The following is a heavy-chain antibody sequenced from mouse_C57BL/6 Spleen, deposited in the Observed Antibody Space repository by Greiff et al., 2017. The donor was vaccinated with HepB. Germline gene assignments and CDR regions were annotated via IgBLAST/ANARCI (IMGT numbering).Heavy chain of an antibody. CDR2: IYPGDGDT. J-gene: IGHJ4*01. CDR1: GYAFSSSW. V-gene: IGHV1-82*01. Sequence: QVQLQQSGPELVKPGASVKISCKASGYAFSSSWMNWVKQRPGKGLEWIGRIYPGDGDTNYNGKFKGKATLTADKSSSPAYMQLSSLTSEDSAVYFCARGLYYYGSSLYAMDYWGQGTSVTVSS. CDR3: ARGLYYYGSSLYAMDY. D-gene: IGHD1-1*01.